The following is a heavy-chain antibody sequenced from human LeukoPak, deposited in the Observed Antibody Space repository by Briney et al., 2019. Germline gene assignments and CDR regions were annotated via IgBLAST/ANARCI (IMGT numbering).Heavy chain of an antibody. J-gene: IGHJ5*02. CDR1: GYTFTSYG. Sequence: GASVKVSCKASGYTFTSYGIIWVRQAPGQGLEWMGWISAYNGNTNYAQKLQGRVTLTTDTSTSTAYMELRSLRSDDTAVYYCAGYYYDTSGYPRPWFDPWGQGTLVTVSS. D-gene: IGHD3-22*01. CDR2: ISAYNGNT. CDR3: AGYYYDTSGYPRPWFDP. V-gene: IGHV1-18*01.